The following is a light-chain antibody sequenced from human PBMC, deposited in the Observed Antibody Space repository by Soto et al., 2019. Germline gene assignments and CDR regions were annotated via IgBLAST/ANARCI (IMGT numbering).Light chain of an antibody. CDR1: QSVSSNH. CDR3: QQYSSSRT. Sequence: DIVLTQSPGTLSLSPGERATLSCRASQSVSSNHLAWYQQKPGQAPRLLIYGGSSRGTGIPVRFSGSGSETDFPLTITRLEPEYFAVYYCQQYSSSRTFGQGTKVEIK. V-gene: IGKV3-20*01. J-gene: IGKJ1*01. CDR2: GGS.